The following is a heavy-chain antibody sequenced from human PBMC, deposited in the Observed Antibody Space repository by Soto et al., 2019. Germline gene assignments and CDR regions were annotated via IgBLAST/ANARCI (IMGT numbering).Heavy chain of an antibody. CDR2: ISSGGTTI. V-gene: IGHV3-48*03. J-gene: IGHJ3*02. CDR1: GFTFSSYE. Sequence: GGSLRLSCAASGFTFSSYEMNWVRQAPGKGLEWVSYISSGGTTIYYADSVTGRFTFSRDNAKNSLYLQMHSLRAVDTAVYYCAREDGTDAFDIWGQGTMVTVSS. CDR3: AREDGTDAFDI.